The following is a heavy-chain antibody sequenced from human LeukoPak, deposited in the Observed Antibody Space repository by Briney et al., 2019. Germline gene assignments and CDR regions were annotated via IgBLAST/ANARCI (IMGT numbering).Heavy chain of an antibody. Sequence: GGSLRLSCAASGFTFSDYYMSWIRQAPGKGLEWVSYISSSGSPINYADSVKGRFTISRDNAKNSLYLQMNSLRAEDTAVYYCARDLIMYGSESYFDDTFDIWGQGTKVTVSS. CDR2: ISSSGSPI. CDR3: ARDLIMYGSESYFDDTFDI. V-gene: IGHV3-11*01. D-gene: IGHD3-10*01. CDR1: GFTFSDYY. J-gene: IGHJ3*02.